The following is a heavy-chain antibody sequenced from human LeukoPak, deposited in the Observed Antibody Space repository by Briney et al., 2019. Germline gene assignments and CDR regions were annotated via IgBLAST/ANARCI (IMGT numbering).Heavy chain of an antibody. D-gene: IGHD3-9*01. CDR2: IYTSGST. Sequence: SETLSLTCTVSGGSISSYYWSWIRQPAGKGLEWIGRIYTSGSTNYNPSLKSRVTISYTSKNQFSLKLNSVTAADTAVYYCARDKAYYDILTGSTAFDYWGQGTLVTVSS. J-gene: IGHJ4*02. CDR1: GGSISSYY. CDR3: ARDKAYYDILTGSTAFDY. V-gene: IGHV4-4*07.